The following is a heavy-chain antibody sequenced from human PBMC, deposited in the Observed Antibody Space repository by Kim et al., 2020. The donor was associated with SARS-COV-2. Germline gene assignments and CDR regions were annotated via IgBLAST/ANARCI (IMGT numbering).Heavy chain of an antibody. Sequence: YADSVRGRFTISRDDPKNTLFLEMSSLRPEDTAVYYCARDPFAGAPDSLDYWGQGTLVTVSS. CDR3: ARDPFAGAPDSLDY. J-gene: IGHJ4*02. V-gene: IGHV3-30*03. D-gene: IGHD1-26*01.